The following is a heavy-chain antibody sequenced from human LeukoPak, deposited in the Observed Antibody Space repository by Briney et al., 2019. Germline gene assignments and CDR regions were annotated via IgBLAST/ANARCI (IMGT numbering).Heavy chain of an antibody. D-gene: IGHD6-13*01. CDR3: ARGGSSWRIRSFDY. Sequence: GASVKVSCKASGYTVTGYYMHWVRQAPGQGLEWMGWINPNSGGTNYAQKFQGRVTMTRDTSISTAYMELSRLRSDDTAVYYCARGGSSWRIRSFDYWGQGTLVTVSS. CDR2: INPNSGGT. V-gene: IGHV1-2*02. CDR1: GYTVTGYY. J-gene: IGHJ4*02.